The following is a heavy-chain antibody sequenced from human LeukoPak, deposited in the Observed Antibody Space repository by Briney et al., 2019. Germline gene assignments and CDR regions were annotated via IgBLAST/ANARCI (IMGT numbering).Heavy chain of an antibody. J-gene: IGHJ5*02. V-gene: IGHV4-4*02. Sequence: NTSETLSLTCAVSGGSISSSTNWWSWVRQPPGKGLEWIGEIYHSGGTNYNPSLKSRITISVDKSQNQFSLKVNSVTPADTAVYYCARGGNYWPQWWFDPWGRGTLVSVSS. CDR3: ARGGNYWPQWWFDP. CDR2: IYHSGGT. D-gene: IGHD1-26*01. CDR1: GGSISSSTNW.